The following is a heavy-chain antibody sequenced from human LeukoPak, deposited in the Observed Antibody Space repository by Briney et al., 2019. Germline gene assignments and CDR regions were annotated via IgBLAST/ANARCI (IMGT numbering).Heavy chain of an antibody. Sequence: ASVKVSCKASGYTFTSYAMNWVRQAPGQGLEWMGWINTNTGNPTYAQGFTGRFVFSLDTSVSTAYLQISSLKAEDTAVYYCARDGYYDSSGPTPNNAQQGWGQGTLVTVSS. D-gene: IGHD3-22*01. CDR3: ARDGYYDSSGPTPNNAQQG. J-gene: IGHJ4*02. CDR1: GYTFTSYA. V-gene: IGHV7-4-1*02. CDR2: INTNTGNP.